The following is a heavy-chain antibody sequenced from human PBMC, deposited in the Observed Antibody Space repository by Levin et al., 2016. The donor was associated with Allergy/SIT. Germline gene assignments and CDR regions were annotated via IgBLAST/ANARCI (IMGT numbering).Heavy chain of an antibody. Sequence: GESLKISCAASGFTFSSYSMNWVRQAPGKGLEWVSSISSSSSYIYYADSVKGRFTISRDNAKNSLYLQMNSLRAEDTAVYYCARDLGIVVVPAAMWGENGMDVWGQGTTVTVSS. D-gene: IGHD2-2*01. J-gene: IGHJ6*02. CDR3: ARDLGIVVVPAAMWGENGMDV. CDR1: GFTFSSYS. CDR2: ISSSSSYI. V-gene: IGHV3-21*01.